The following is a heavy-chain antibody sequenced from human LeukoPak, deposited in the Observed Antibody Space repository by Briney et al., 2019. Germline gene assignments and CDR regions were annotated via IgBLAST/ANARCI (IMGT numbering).Heavy chain of an antibody. D-gene: IGHD5-12*01. CDR2: IHTCGST. CDR1: GGSFGDDSYY. CDR3: ARAIVVTNWFDP. J-gene: IGHJ5*02. V-gene: IGHV4-61*09. Sequence: TLSLTCTVSGGSFGDDSYYWLWIPHPAGKGLECFGHIHTCGSTNYNASPKNRRTISVDTSKKDFSLKLSSVTAADTALYYCARAIVVTNWFDPWGQGTLVTVSS.